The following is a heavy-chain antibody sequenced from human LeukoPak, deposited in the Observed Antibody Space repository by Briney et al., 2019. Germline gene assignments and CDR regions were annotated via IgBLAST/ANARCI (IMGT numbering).Heavy chain of an antibody. V-gene: IGHV1-2*06. CDR2: INPNSGGT. D-gene: IGHD2-15*01. CDR3: ARDPGDICSGGSCYSGWWFDP. CDR1: GYTFTSYG. J-gene: IGHJ5*02. Sequence: GASVKVSCKASGYTFTSYGISWVRQAPGQGLEWMGRINPNSGGTNYAQKFQGRVTMTRDTSISTAYMELSRLRSDDTAVYYCARDPGDICSGGSCYSGWWFDPWGQGTLVTVSS.